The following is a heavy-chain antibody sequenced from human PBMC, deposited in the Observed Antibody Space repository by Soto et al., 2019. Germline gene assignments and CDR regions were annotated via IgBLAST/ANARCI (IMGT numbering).Heavy chain of an antibody. V-gene: IGHV1-69*01. CDR3: AREGYCSGGSCYRGYGMDV. D-gene: IGHD2-15*01. Sequence: QVQLVQSGAEVKKPGSSVKVSCKASVGTFSSYAISWVRQAPGQGLECMGGIIPIFGTANYAQKFQGRVTIPADEATSTAYMELSSLRSEDTAVYYCAREGYCSGGSCYRGYGMDVWGQGTTVTVSS. CDR2: IIPIFGTA. J-gene: IGHJ6*02. CDR1: VGTFSSYA.